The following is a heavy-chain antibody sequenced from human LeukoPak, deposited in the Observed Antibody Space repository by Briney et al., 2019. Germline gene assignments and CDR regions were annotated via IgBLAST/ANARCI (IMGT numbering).Heavy chain of an antibody. Sequence: SETLSLTCFVSGGSISSSNDYWGWIRQPPGKGLEWIGSIYYSGSTYYNPSLKSRVTISVDTSKNQFSLKLSSVTAADTAVYYCARRTGGASFDYWAQGTLVTVSS. CDR1: GGSISSSNDY. CDR3: ARRTGGASFDY. D-gene: IGHD1-1*01. CDR2: IYYSGST. V-gene: IGHV4-39*01. J-gene: IGHJ4*02.